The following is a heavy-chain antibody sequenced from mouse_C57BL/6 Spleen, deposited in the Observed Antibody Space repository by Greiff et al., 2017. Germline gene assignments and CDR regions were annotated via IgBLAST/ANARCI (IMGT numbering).Heavy chain of an antibody. CDR1: GYTFTDYE. CDR2: IDPETGGP. Sequence: QVQLQQSGAELVRPGASVTLSCKASGYTFTDYEMHWVKQTPVHGLEWIGAIDPETGGPAYNQKFKGKAILTADKSSSTAYMELRSLTSEDSAVYYCTSYGFAYWGQGTLVTVSA. J-gene: IGHJ3*01. D-gene: IGHD1-1*01. CDR3: TSYGFAY. V-gene: IGHV1-15*01.